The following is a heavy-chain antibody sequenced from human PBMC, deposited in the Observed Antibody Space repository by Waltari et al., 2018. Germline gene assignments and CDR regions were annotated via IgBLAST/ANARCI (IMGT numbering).Heavy chain of an antibody. V-gene: IGHV4-38-2*01. J-gene: IGHJ4*02. CDR1: GYSISSGYY. CDR2: IYHSGST. D-gene: IGHD1-1*01. Sequence: QVQLQESGPGLVKPSETLSLPCAVSGYSISSGYYWGWIRQPPGKGLEWIGSIYHSGSTYYNPSLKSRVTISVDTSKNQFSLKLSSVTAADTAVYYCVVDYWRWGQGTLVTVSS. CDR3: VVDYWR.